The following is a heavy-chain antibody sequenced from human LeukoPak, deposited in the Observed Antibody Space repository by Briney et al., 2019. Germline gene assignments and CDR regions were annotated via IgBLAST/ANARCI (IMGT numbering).Heavy chain of an antibody. CDR3: ARDGGYGMDV. Sequence: GGSLRLSCAASGFSFSTYSMNWVRQAPGKGLEWVSYISGSSSTIYYADSVKGRFTISRDSAKNSLYLQMNSLRAEDTAVYYCARDGGYGMDVWGQGTTVTVSS. J-gene: IGHJ6*02. CDR1: GFSFSTYS. V-gene: IGHV3-48*01. CDR2: ISGSSSTI.